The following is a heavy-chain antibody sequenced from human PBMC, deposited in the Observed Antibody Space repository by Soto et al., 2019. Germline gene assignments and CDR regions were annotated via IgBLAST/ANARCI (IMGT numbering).Heavy chain of an antibody. CDR2: ISGSGGST. V-gene: IGHV3-23*01. D-gene: IGHD6-19*01. J-gene: IGHJ4*02. Sequence: GGSLRLSCAASGFTFSSYAMSWVRQAPGKGLEWVSAISGSGGSTYYADSVKGRFTISRDNSKNTLYLQMNSLRAEDTAVYYCAKAPSYSSGWYGVYYFDYWGQGTLVTVSS. CDR1: GFTFSSYA. CDR3: AKAPSYSSGWYGVYYFDY.